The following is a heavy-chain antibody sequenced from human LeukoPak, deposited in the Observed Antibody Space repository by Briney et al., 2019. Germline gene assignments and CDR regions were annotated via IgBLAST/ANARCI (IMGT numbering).Heavy chain of an antibody. CDR3: ARGGYYYDSSGYYPGGDY. CDR1: GFTFSSYE. CDR2: ISSSGSTI. Sequence: GGSLRLSCAASGFTFSSYEMNWVRQAPGKGLEWVSYISSSGSTIYYADSVKGRFTISRDNAKNSLYLQMNSLRAEDTAVYYCARGGYYYDSSGYYPGGDYWGQGTLVTVSS. D-gene: IGHD3-22*01. J-gene: IGHJ4*02. V-gene: IGHV3-48*03.